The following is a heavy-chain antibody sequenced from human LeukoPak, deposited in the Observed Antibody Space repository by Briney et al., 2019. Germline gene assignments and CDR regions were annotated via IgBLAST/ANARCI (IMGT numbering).Heavy chain of an antibody. CDR1: GGSISSGGYY. V-gene: IGHV4-30-2*01. CDR2: IYHSGST. CDR3: ARGDVDYDSSGYYSRAEYFHH. J-gene: IGHJ1*01. D-gene: IGHD3-22*01. Sequence: SETLSLTCTVSGGSISSGGYYWSWIRQPPGKGLEWIGYIYHSGSTYYNPSLKSRVTISVDRSKNQFSLKLSSVTAADTAVYYCARGDVDYDSSGYYSRAEYFHHWGQGTLVTVSS.